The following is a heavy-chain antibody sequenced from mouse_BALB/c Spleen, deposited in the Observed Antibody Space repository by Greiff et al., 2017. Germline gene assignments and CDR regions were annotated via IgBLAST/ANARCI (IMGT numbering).Heavy chain of an antibody. J-gene: IGHJ3*01. Sequence: EVKLQESGPGLVKPSQSLSLTCTVTGYSITSDYAWNWIRQFPGNKLEWMGYISYSGSTSYNPSLKSRISITRDTSKNQFFLQLNSVTTEDTATYYCARGDWFAYWGQGTLVTVSA. CDR3: ARGDWFAY. V-gene: IGHV3-2*02. CDR1: GYSITSDYA. CDR2: ISYSGST.